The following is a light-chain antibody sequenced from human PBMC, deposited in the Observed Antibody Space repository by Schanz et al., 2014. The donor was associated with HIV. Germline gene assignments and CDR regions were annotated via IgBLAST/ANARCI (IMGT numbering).Light chain of an antibody. CDR1: GSDVGGYGH. J-gene: IGLJ3*02. CDR3: SSYTSSILV. CDR2: DVR. Sequence: QSVLTQPASLSGSPGQSITISCTGSGSDVGGYGHVSWYQQHPGRAPKVLIYDVRDRPSGVSNRFSGSKSGNTASLTISGLQAEDEADYYCSSYTSSILVFGGGTKLTVL. V-gene: IGLV2-14*03.